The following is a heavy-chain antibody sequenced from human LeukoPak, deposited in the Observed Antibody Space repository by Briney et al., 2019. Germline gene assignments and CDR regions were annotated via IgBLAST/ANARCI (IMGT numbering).Heavy chain of an antibody. Sequence: PSETLSLTCAVYGGSFSGYYWSWIRQPPGKGLEWIGEINHSGSTNYNPSLKSRVTISVDTSKNQFSLKLSSVTAADTAVYYCARAYCGGDCSPSGDAFDIWGQGTMVTVSS. CDR3: ARAYCGGDCSPSGDAFDI. V-gene: IGHV4-34*01. CDR2: INHSGST. D-gene: IGHD2-21*02. CDR1: GGSFSGYY. J-gene: IGHJ3*02.